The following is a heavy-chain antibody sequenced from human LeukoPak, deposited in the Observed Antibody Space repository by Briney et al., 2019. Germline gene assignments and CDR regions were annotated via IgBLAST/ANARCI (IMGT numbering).Heavy chain of an antibody. Sequence: PSEALSLTCTVSGGSISSYYWSWIRQPPGKGLEWIGYIYYSGSTNYNPSLKSRVTISVDTSKNQFSLKLSSVTAADTAVYYCARGGVTSSWSYYYYYGMDVWGQGTTVTVSS. CDR2: IYYSGST. D-gene: IGHD6-13*01. V-gene: IGHV4-59*01. J-gene: IGHJ6*02. CDR1: GGSISSYY. CDR3: ARGGVTSSWSYYYYYGMDV.